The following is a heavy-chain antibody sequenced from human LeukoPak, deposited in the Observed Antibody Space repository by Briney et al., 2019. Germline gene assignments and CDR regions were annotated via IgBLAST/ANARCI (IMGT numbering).Heavy chain of an antibody. CDR3: AKDYEGYCGGDCHSQNNWFDP. J-gene: IGHJ5*02. CDR2: ISGSGGST. CDR1: GFTFSSYA. D-gene: IGHD2-21*02. V-gene: IGHV3-23*01. Sequence: GGSLRLSCAASGFTFSSYAMSWVRQAPGKGLEWVSAISGSGGSTYYADSVKGRFTISRDNSKNTLYLQMNSLRAEDTAVYYCAKDYEGYCGGDCHSQNNWFDPWGQGTLVTVSS.